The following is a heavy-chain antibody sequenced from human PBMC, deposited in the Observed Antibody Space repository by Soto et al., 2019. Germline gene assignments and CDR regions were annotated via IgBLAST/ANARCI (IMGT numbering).Heavy chain of an antibody. D-gene: IGHD4-17*01. Sequence: SETLSLTCTVSGGSISSYYWSWIRQPPGKGLEWIGYIYYSGGTNYNPSLKSRVTISVDTSKNQFSLKLSSVTAADTAVYYCASRQYGDYDDGIYYYYMDVWGKGTTVTVSS. CDR2: IYYSGGT. CDR3: ASRQYGDYDDGIYYYYMDV. V-gene: IGHV4-59*01. CDR1: GGSISSYY. J-gene: IGHJ6*03.